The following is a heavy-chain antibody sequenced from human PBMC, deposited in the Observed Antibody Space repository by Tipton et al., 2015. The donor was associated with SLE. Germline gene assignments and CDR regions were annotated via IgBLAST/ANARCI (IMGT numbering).Heavy chain of an antibody. CDR1: GYSISSGYY. Sequence: TLSLTCTVSGYSISSGYYWGWIRQPPGKGLEWIGSIYHSGSTYYNPSLKSRVTISVDTSKNQFSLKLSSVTAADTAMYYCARDYSPEAYFDYWGQGTLVTVSS. J-gene: IGHJ4*02. D-gene: IGHD6-13*01. V-gene: IGHV4-38-2*02. CDR3: ARDYSPEAYFDY. CDR2: IYHSGST.